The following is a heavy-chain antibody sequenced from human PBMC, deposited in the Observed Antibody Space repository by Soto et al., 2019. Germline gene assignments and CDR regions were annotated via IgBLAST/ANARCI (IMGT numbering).Heavy chain of an antibody. V-gene: IGHV4-34*01. Sequence: PSETLSLTCAVYGGSFSGYYWSWIRQPPGKGLEWIGEINHSGSTNCDPSLKSRITISVDTFKKQFSLKLSSVTAADTAVYYCARGFHSYYDFWSGYNPRPTTDVFDIWGQGTMVTVSS. CDR3: ARGFHSYYDFWSGYNPRPTTDVFDI. CDR2: INHSGST. J-gene: IGHJ3*02. D-gene: IGHD3-3*01. CDR1: GGSFSGYY.